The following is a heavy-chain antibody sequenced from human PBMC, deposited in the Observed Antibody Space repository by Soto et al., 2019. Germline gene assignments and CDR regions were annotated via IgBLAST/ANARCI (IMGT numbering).Heavy chain of an antibody. CDR1: GFTFSSYA. J-gene: IGHJ2*01. CDR3: ARPLWRDDYNWGYFDL. V-gene: IGHV3-30-3*01. Sequence: QVQLVESGGGVVQPGRSLRLSCAASGFTFSSYAMHWVRQAPGKGLEWVAVISYDGSNKYYADSVKGRFTISRDNSKNTLYLTMNSLRTEDTAVYYCARPLWRDDYNWGYFDLWGRGILVTVSS. D-gene: IGHD4-4*01. CDR2: ISYDGSNK.